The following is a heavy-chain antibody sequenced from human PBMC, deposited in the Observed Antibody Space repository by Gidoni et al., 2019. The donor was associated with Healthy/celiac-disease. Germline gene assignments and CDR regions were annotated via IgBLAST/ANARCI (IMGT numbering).Heavy chain of an antibody. D-gene: IGHD2-2*01. Sequence: QVQLQESGPGLVKPSETLSLTCTVSGGSISSYYWSWIRQPPGKGLEWIGYIYYSGSTNYNPSLKSRVTISVDTSKNQFSLKLSSVTAADTAVYYCARQPVVPAAQYATGRYFDYWGQGTLVTVSS. CDR1: GGSISSYY. CDR3: ARQPVVPAAQYATGRYFDY. V-gene: IGHV4-59*08. CDR2: IYYSGST. J-gene: IGHJ4*02.